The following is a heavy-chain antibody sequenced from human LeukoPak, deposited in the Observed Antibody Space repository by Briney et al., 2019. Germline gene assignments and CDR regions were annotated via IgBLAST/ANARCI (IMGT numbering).Heavy chain of an antibody. CDR1: GGSISSYY. CDR2: IYYSGST. CDR3: ARDLFGYSSGWNNAFDI. J-gene: IGHJ3*02. Sequence: PSETLSLTCAVSGGSISSYYWSWIRRPPGKGLEWIGYIYYSGSTNYNPSLKSRVIISVDTSKNQISLKLSSVTAADTAVYYCARDLFGYSSGWNNAFDIWGQGTMVTVSS. V-gene: IGHV4-59*01. D-gene: IGHD6-19*01.